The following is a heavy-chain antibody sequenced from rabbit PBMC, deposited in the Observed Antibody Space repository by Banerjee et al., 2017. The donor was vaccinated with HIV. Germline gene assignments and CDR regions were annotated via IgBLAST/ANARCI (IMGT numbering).Heavy chain of an antibody. V-gene: IGHV1S40*01. D-gene: IGHD4-1*01. CDR2: IDGGVSDST. Sequence: QSLEESGGGLVQPEGSLTLTCTASGFSFSSSYSMCWVRQAPGKGLEWIACIDGGVSDSTYYANWAKGRFTISKTSSTTVTLQLNSLTVADTATYFCVNDSSRWGADLWGQGTLVTVS. CDR3: VNDSSRWGADL. CDR1: GFSFSSSYS. J-gene: IGHJ3*01.